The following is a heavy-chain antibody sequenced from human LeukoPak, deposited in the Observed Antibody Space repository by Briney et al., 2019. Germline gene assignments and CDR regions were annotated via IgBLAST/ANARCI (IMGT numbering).Heavy chain of an antibody. J-gene: IGHJ6*04. Sequence: GGSLRLSCAASGFTFSSYEMNWVRQAPGKGLEWVSYISSSGSTIYYADSVKGRFTISRDNAKNSLYLQMNSLRAEDTAVYYCAELGITMIRGVWGKGTTVTISS. D-gene: IGHD3-22*01. CDR3: AELGITMIRGV. V-gene: IGHV3-48*03. CDR2: ISSSGSTI. CDR1: GFTFSSYE.